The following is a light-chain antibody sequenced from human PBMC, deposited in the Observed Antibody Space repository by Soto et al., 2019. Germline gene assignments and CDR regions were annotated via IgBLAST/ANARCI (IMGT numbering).Light chain of an antibody. CDR2: DVS. CDR3: SSDTSSSTYV. Sequence: QSALTQPASVSGSPGQSITISCTGSSSDVGGYDYVSWYQQHPGKAPKLIIYDVSYRPSGVSNRFSGSKSGNTASLTISGLQAEDEADYYCSSDTSSSTYVFGTGTKVTVL. J-gene: IGLJ1*01. V-gene: IGLV2-14*03. CDR1: SSDVGGYDY.